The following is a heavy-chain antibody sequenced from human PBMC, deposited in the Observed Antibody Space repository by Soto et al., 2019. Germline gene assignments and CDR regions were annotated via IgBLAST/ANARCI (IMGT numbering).Heavy chain of an antibody. CDR3: AKDLSSWSGFGLGH. J-gene: IGHJ5*02. CDR1: GFSFGTYA. CDR2: NSGNGDAT. D-gene: IGHD3-3*01. V-gene: IGHV3-23*01. Sequence: EVQLLESGGGSVQPGGSLRLSCAGSGFSFGTYAMSWVRQAPGKGLEWISVNSGNGDATYYADSVKGRFTISRDNSKSTLYLQMSSLRAEDTAVYYCAKDLSSWSGFGLGHWGQGTLVTVST.